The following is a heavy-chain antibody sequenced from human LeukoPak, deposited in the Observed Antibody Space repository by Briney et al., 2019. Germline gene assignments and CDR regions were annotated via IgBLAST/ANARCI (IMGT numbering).Heavy chain of an antibody. CDR3: ARGGDSRGS. CDR1: GGSISSYY. Sequence: SETLSITCTVSGGSISSYYLSWIRQPPGKGLEWIGYIYYSGSTNYNPSLKSRVTISVDTSKNQFSLKLSSVTAADTAVYYCARGGDSRGSWGQGTLVTVSS. D-gene: IGHD3-22*01. J-gene: IGHJ4*02. V-gene: IGHV4-59*08. CDR2: IYYSGST.